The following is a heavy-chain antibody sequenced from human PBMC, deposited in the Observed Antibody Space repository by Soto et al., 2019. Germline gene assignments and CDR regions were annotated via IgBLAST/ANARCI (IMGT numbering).Heavy chain of an antibody. V-gene: IGHV4-61*01. J-gene: IGHJ6*02. CDR1: WYSVTSGRFY. CDR3: ARWDFYYGMDA. CDR2: LNYGGRT. Sequence: SGTLSLTFSFPWYSVTSGRFYWNFIRQPPGKGLEWIGYLNYGGRTNYDPSLKSRVTISVDTSKNQFSLKVTSVSAADTAVYYCARWDFYYGMDAWGQGTTVTVSS.